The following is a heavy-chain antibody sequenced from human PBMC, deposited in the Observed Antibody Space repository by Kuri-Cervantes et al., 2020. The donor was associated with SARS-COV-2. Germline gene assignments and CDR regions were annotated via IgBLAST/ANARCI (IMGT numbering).Heavy chain of an antibody. CDR1: GYTFTGYY. CDR3: ATTGNYDILTGYYPLDY. J-gene: IGHJ4*02. V-gene: IGHV1-46*01. Sequence: ASVKVSCKASGYTFTGYYMHWVRQAPGQGLEWMGIINPSGGSTSYAQKFQGRVTMTEDTSTDTAYMELSSLRSEDTAVYYCATTGNYDILTGYYPLDYWGQGTLVTVSS. CDR2: INPSGGST. D-gene: IGHD3-9*01.